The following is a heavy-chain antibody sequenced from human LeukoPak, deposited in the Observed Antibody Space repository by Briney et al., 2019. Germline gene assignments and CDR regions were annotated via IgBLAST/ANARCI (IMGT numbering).Heavy chain of an antibody. Sequence: GGSLRLSCAASGFTVSSNYMSWVRQAPGKGLEWVSVIYSGGSTYYADSVKGRFTISRDNSKNTVYLQMNSLRAEDTAVIYCAKDIEGATDYAMDVWGQGTTVTVSS. CDR2: IYSGGST. D-gene: IGHD1-26*01. V-gene: IGHV3-66*01. J-gene: IGHJ6*02. CDR3: AKDIEGATDYAMDV. CDR1: GFTVSSNY.